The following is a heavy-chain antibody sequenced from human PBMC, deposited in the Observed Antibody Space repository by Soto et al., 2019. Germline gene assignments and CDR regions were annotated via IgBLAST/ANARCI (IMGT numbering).Heavy chain of an antibody. Sequence: SLRLSCAASGFAFSDSNIHWVRQASGKGLEWVGRIRSKTNTYATAYAASVKGRFTISRDDSKNTAYLQMNSLKTDDSAIYYCTRQWLLWGPFDFWGQGTPVTVSS. CDR1: GFAFSDSN. D-gene: IGHD3-3*01. CDR2: IRSKTNTYAT. J-gene: IGHJ4*02. V-gene: IGHV3-73*01. CDR3: TRQWLLWGPFDF.